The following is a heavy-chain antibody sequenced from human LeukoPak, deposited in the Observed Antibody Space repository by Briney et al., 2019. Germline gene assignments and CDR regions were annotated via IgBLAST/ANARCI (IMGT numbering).Heavy chain of an antibody. CDR1: GFTFDDYG. J-gene: IGHJ4*02. V-gene: IGHV3-20*04. Sequence: GGSLRLSCAASGFTFDDYGMSWVCQAPGKGLEWVSGINWNGGSTGYADSVKGRFTISRDNAKNSLYLQMNSLRAEDTALYYCARDGNYDSSGYSNFDYWGQGTLVTVSS. D-gene: IGHD3-22*01. CDR3: ARDGNYDSSGYSNFDY. CDR2: INWNGGST.